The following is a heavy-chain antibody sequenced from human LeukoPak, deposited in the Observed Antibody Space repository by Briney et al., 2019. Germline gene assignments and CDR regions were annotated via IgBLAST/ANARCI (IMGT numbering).Heavy chain of an antibody. CDR1: GGSISSYY. J-gene: IGHJ6*04. Sequence: PSETLSLTCTVSGGSISSYYWSWIRQPPGKGLEWIGYIYYSGSTNYNPSLKSRVTILVDTSKNQFSLKLSSVTAADTAVYYCARGGAYYYGSGGYYYYGMDVWGKGTTVTVSS. D-gene: IGHD3-10*01. CDR2: IYYSGST. CDR3: ARGGAYYYGSGGYYYYGMDV. V-gene: IGHV4-59*12.